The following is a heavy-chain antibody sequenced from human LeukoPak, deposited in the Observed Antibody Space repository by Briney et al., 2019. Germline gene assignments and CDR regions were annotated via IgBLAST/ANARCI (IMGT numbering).Heavy chain of an antibody. CDR3: APSVRSGSSYYFDY. V-gene: IGHV1-46*01. CDR2: INPHDGST. D-gene: IGHD2-15*01. CDR1: GDSFTKYY. J-gene: IGHJ4*02. Sequence: RASVKVSCKASGDSFTKYYMHWVRQAPGQGLEWMGIINPHDGSTTYTQKFQGRLTMTTDTSTSTVSMELSSLRSEDTAVYYCAPSVRSGSSYYFDYWGQGTLVTVSS.